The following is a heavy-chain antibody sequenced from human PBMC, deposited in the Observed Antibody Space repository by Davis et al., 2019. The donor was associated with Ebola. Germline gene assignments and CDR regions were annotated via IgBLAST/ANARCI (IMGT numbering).Heavy chain of an antibody. CDR3: ARGLGDYVLDY. D-gene: IGHD4-17*01. Sequence: PGGSLRLSCAASGFTFSTYWMSWVRQAPGKGLEWVANIKQDGSEKYYVDSVKGRFTISRDNAKNSLYVQMNSLRAEDTAVYYCARGLGDYVLDYWGQGTLVTVSS. CDR2: IKQDGSEK. V-gene: IGHV3-7*03. J-gene: IGHJ4*02. CDR1: GFTFSTYW.